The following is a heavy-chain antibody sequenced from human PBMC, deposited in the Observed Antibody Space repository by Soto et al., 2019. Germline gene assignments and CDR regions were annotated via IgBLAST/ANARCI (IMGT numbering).Heavy chain of an antibody. CDR3: ARGTDDSDVPRWDY. V-gene: IGHV1-46*02. CDR2: INLRGGTT. Sequence: QVQLVQSGAEVRKPGASVRLSCETSGYNFNQYYIHWVRQAPGQWLEWIGIINLRGGTTEYAHKFRGRVTVTGDTSTSTAYMQLSSLRSEDTAVYFCARGTDDSDVPRWDYWGQGTLVTVSS. J-gene: IGHJ4*02. CDR1: GYNFNQYY. D-gene: IGHD4-17*01.